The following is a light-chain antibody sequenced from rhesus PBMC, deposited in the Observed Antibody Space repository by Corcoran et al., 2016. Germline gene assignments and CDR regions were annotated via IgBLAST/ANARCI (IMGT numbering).Light chain of an antibody. J-gene: IGKJ2*01. CDR2: KAS. Sequence: DIQMTQSPSSLSASVGDTVTITCRASQSVSSWLAWSQQKPGKAPKHLIYKASNLQSGVPSRFRGSGSGTEFTLTISSLQSEDFATYYCQQHNSSPYSFGQGTKVEI. CDR1: QSVSSW. V-gene: IGKV1-22*01. CDR3: QQHNSSPYS.